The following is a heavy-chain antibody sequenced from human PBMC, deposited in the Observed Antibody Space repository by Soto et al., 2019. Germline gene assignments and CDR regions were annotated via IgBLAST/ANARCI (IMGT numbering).Heavy chain of an antibody. Sequence: PSETLSLTCTVAGCSMSVHYWSWVRQPPGKGLEYIGYIYHPGSTNYNPSLKSRVTISVDTSRNQFSLNLSSVTAADTALYYGGRFSCHGDSAYWRQGTLVTVSS. CDR3: GRFSCHGDSAY. J-gene: IGHJ4*02. D-gene: IGHD4-17*01. CDR2: IYHPGST. V-gene: IGHV4-59*08. CDR1: GCSMSVHY.